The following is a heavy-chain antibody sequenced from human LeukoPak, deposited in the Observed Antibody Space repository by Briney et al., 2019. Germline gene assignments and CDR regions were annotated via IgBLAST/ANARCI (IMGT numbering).Heavy chain of an antibody. CDR2: IISRSDYI. Sequence: PGGSLRLSCAASGFTFSGYWMSWVRQAPGKGLEWVSSIISRSDYIYDADSVKGRFTISRDNAKNSLYLQMNSLRAEDTAVYYFAREGSGLGYFDYWGQGTLVTVSS. CDR1: GFTFSGYW. D-gene: IGHD3-3*01. CDR3: AREGSGLGYFDY. J-gene: IGHJ4*02. V-gene: IGHV3-21*01.